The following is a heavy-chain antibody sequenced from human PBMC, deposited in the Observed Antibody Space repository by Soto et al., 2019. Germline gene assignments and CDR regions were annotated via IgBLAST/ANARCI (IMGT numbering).Heavy chain of an antibody. CDR1: GFTFSSYS. D-gene: IGHD1-26*01. Sequence: PGGSLRLSCAASGFTFSSYSMNWVRQAPGKGLEWVSYISSSSSTIYYADSVKGRFTISRDNAKNSLYLQMNSLRDEDTAVYYCARRYRVRGWDYYGMDVWGQGTTVIVSS. CDR3: ARRYRVRGWDYYGMDV. CDR2: ISSSSSTI. J-gene: IGHJ6*02. V-gene: IGHV3-48*02.